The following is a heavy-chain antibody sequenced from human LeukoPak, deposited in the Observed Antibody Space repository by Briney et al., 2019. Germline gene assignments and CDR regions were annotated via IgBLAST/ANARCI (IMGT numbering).Heavy chain of an antibody. J-gene: IGHJ3*02. CDR3: ASDITDYYDSSGYAFDI. CDR2: INPSGGST. D-gene: IGHD3-22*01. V-gene: IGHV1-46*01. Sequence: ASVKVSCKASGYTFTSYYMHWVRQAPGQGLEWMGIINPSGGSTSYAQKFQGRVTMTRDTSISTAYMELSRLRSDDTAVYYCASDITDYYDSSGYAFDIWGQGTMVTVSS. CDR1: GYTFTSYY.